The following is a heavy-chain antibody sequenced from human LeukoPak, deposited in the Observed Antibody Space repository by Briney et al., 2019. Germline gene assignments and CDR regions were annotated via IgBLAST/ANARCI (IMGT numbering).Heavy chain of an antibody. CDR3: ARDQGGSYSY. J-gene: IGHJ4*02. V-gene: IGHV3-11*04. Sequence: GGSLRLSCAASGFTFGDYYMTWIRQAPGKGLEWVSYISSSGGSIYYADSVKGRFTVSRDNAKNSLYLQMNSLRVEDTAVYYCARDQGGSYSYWGQGTLATVSS. CDR1: GFTFGDYY. D-gene: IGHD1-26*01. CDR2: ISSSGGSI.